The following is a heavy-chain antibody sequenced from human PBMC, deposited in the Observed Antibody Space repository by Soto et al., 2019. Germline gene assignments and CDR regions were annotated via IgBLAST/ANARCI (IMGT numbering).Heavy chain of an antibody. CDR1: GYTFTGYY. CDR2: INPSGGGA. J-gene: IGHJ5*02. Sequence: ASVKVSCKASGYTFTGYYIHWVRQAPGQGLEWMGIINPSGGGANFAQNFQGRVTMTRDTSTSTVYMELSSLRSEDTAVYYCARVEGYCSSASCYDGWFDPWGQGTQVTVSS. V-gene: IGHV1-46*03. CDR3: ARVEGYCSSASCYDGWFDP. D-gene: IGHD2-2*01.